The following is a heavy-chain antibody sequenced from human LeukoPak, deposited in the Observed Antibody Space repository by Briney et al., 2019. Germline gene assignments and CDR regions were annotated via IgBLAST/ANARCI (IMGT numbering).Heavy chain of an antibody. D-gene: IGHD6-19*01. J-gene: IGHJ4*02. V-gene: IGHV4-59*02. CDR2: IYYSGST. Sequence: SETLSLTCIVSGGSVGSYYWSWIRQPPGKGLEWIGYIYYSGSTNYNPSLRSRVTISVDTSKNQFSLKLISVTAADTAGYYCARQEQWLPSAAFDYWGQGTLVTVSS. CDR1: GGSVGSYY. CDR3: ARQEQWLPSAAFDY.